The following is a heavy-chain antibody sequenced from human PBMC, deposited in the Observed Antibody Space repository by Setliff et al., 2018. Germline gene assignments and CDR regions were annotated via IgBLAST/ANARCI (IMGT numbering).Heavy chain of an antibody. CDR2: IYYSGST. Sequence: SETLSLTCTVSGGSISNGNYYWSWIRQSPGKGLEWIGYIYYSGSTNYNPSLKSRVSISVDTSKNQFSLRLTSVTAADTAVYYCAREYYYARSRNFDYWGQGTLVTVSS. CDR1: GGSISNGNYY. V-gene: IGHV4-61*01. D-gene: IGHD3-22*01. J-gene: IGHJ4*02. CDR3: AREYYYARSRNFDY.